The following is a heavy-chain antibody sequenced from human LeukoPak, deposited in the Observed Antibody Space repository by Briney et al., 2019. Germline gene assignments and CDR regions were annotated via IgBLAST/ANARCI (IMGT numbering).Heavy chain of an antibody. V-gene: IGHV4-34*01. CDR2: INHSGST. CDR1: GGSFSGYY. J-gene: IGHJ4*02. Sequence: SETLSLTCGVYGGSFSGYYWSWFRQPPGKGLEWIGEINHSGSTNYYPSLKSRVTISVDTSKNQFSVKLSSVTAADTAVYYCARAARLGNFGSGCSHSPGYDYWGQGTLVTVSS. D-gene: IGHD3-10*01. CDR3: ARAARLGNFGSGCSHSPGYDY.